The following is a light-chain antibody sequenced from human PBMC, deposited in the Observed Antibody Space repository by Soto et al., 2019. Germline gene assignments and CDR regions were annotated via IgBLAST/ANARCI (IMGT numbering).Light chain of an antibody. CDR1: SSDVGGYNY. CDR3: TSYTTSSPSLA. Sequence: QSALTQPASVSGSPGQSITISCTGTSSDVGGYNYVSWYQHHPGNAPKLMIYDVTNRPSGVSNRFSGSKSGNTASLTISGLQAEDEADYYCTSYTTSSPSLAFGGGTKLTVL. V-gene: IGLV2-14*03. J-gene: IGLJ3*02. CDR2: DVT.